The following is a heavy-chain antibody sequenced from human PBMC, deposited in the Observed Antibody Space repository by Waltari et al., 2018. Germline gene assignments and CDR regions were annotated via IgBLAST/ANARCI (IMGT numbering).Heavy chain of an antibody. J-gene: IGHJ4*02. CDR2: IYYSGST. Sequence: QLQLQESGPGLVKPSETLSLTCTVSGGSISSSSYYWGWIRQPPGKGLEWIGSIYYSGSTYYNPSLKSRVTISVDTSKNQFSLKLSSVTAADTAVYYCARVTYYYDSRGYYFDDWGQGTLVTVSS. CDR1: GGSISSSSYY. D-gene: IGHD3-22*01. V-gene: IGHV4-39*01. CDR3: ARVTYYYDSRGYYFDD.